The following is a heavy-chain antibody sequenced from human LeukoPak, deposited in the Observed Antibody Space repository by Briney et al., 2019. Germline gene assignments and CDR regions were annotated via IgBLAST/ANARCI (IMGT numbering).Heavy chain of an antibody. CDR1: GFTFNTYT. CDR2: ITASSTAI. D-gene: IGHD5-24*01. Sequence: GGSLRLSCAASGFTFNTYTMNWARQAPGKGLEWVSSITASSTAIYSADSVKGRFTISRDNAKNFLYLQMNSLRAEDTAVYYCASDPRDGGQNVWGKGTTVTVSS. CDR3: ASDPRDGGQNV. V-gene: IGHV3-21*01. J-gene: IGHJ6*04.